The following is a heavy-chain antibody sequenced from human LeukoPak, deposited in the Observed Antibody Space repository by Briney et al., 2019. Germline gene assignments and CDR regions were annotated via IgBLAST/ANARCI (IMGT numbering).Heavy chain of an antibody. CDR2: IRSKAYGETT. CDR3: TRDPLQMATMVYFDY. J-gene: IGHJ4*02. D-gene: IGHD5-24*01. Sequence: GGSLRLSCTASGFTFGVYAMSWVRQAPGKGLEWVGFIRSKAYGETTEYAASVKGRFTISRDDSKSIAYLQMNSLKTEDTAVYYCTRDPLQMATMVYFDYWGQGTLVTVSS. CDR1: GFTFGVYA. V-gene: IGHV3-49*04.